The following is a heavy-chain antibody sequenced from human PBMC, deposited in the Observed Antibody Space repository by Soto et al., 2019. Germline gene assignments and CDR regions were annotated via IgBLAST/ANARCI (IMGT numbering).Heavy chain of an antibody. CDR1: GFIIPCCA. CDR3: ARNVRVGEPDYFDD. D-gene: IGHD1-26*01. CDR2: IGADGTHK. V-gene: IGHV3-30*07. J-gene: IGHJ4*02. Sequence: QVRLVESGGGVVQPGRSLRLSCAASGFIIPCCAIHWIRQSPGKGLEWVAVIGADGTHKYYGDSVQGRFTISRDTSQNKVCLQMDTLTDEATALYCCARNVRVGEPDYFDDWGQGTLVSVSS.